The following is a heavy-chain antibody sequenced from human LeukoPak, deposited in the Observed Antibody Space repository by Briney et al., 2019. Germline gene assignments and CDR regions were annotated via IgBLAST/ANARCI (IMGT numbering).Heavy chain of an antibody. Sequence: SVKVSCKASGGTFSSYAISWVRQAPRQGLEWMGGIIPIFGTANYAQKFQGRVTITADESTSTAYMELSSLRSEDTAVYYCARDGLDDSSGPLAGPYFDLWGRGTLVTVSS. V-gene: IGHV1-69*01. CDR1: GGTFSSYA. J-gene: IGHJ2*01. D-gene: IGHD3-22*01. CDR2: IIPIFGTA. CDR3: ARDGLDDSSGPLAGPYFDL.